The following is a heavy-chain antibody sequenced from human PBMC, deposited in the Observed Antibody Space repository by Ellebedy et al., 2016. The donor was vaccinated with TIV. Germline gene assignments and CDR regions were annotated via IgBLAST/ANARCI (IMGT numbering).Heavy chain of an antibody. CDR2: INHSGSA. V-gene: IGHV4-34*01. D-gene: IGHD4-17*01. CDR1: GESFSDYY. Sequence: MPSETLSLTCAVYGESFSDYYWSWIRLSPGKGLEWIGEINHSGSANYNPSLKSRVTISVDTSKNQFSLKLSSVTAADTAVYYCARGGNYGETDSWGQGTLVTVSS. J-gene: IGHJ4*02. CDR3: ARGGNYGETDS.